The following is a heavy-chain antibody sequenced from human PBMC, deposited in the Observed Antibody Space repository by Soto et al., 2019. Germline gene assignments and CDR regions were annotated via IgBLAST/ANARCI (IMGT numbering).Heavy chain of an antibody. J-gene: IGHJ6*03. D-gene: IGHD3-16*01. Sequence: ASVKVSCKASGYTFTTYGINWVRQAPGQGLEWMGWTSAYNGNTNYAQKVQGRVTMTTDTSTSTAYMELRSLRSDDTAVYFCARLLRGSGYSYCYMDVWGKGTTVTVSS. CDR1: GYTFTTYG. V-gene: IGHV1-18*01. CDR2: TSAYNGNT. CDR3: ARLLRGSGYSYCYMDV.